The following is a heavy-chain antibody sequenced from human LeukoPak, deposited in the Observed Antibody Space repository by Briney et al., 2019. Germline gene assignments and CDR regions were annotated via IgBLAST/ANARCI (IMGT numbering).Heavy chain of an antibody. Sequence: PGGSLRLSCAASGFTFDDYGMSWVRQAPGKGLEWVSTINWNGGCTGYADSVKGRFTISRDNAKNSLYLQMNSLRVEDTALYYCARDSTQPGPVVVAATYAGFDYWGQGTLVTVSS. CDR2: INWNGGCT. J-gene: IGHJ4*02. D-gene: IGHD2-15*01. CDR1: GFTFDDYG. V-gene: IGHV3-20*04. CDR3: ARDSTQPGPVVVAATYAGFDY.